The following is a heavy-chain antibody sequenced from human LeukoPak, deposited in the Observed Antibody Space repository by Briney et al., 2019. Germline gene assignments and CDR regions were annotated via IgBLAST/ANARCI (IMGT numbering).Heavy chain of an antibody. J-gene: IGHJ5*02. Sequence: RGSLRLSCAASGFTVSNNYMSWVRQAPGKGLEWVSVIYAGGSTYYADSVMGRFTISRDNSENTLYLQMKSLRAEDTAVYYCARDRGGVLGAWGQGTLVTVSS. V-gene: IGHV3-53*01. CDR3: ARDRGGVLGA. CDR2: IYAGGST. D-gene: IGHD3-16*01. CDR1: GFTVSNNY.